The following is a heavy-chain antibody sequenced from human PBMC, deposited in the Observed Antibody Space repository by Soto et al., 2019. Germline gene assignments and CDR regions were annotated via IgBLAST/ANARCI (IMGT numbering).Heavy chain of an antibody. CDR3: AKDYDFWSGYDQTYYYYGTDV. Sequence: PGGSLRLSCAASGFTFSSYAMSWVRQAPGKGLEWVSAISGSGGSTYYADSVKGRFTISRDNSKNALYLQMNSLRAEDTAVYYCAKDYDFWSGYDQTYYYYGTDVWGQGTTVTVSS. J-gene: IGHJ6*02. CDR2: ISGSGGST. D-gene: IGHD3-3*01. CDR1: GFTFSSYA. V-gene: IGHV3-23*01.